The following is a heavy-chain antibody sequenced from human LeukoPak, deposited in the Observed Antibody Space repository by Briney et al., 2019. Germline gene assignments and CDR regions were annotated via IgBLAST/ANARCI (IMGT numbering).Heavy chain of an antibody. J-gene: IGHJ4*02. Sequence: GASVKVSCKAFGYTFTSYDINWVRQATGQGLGWMGWMNPNSGNTGYAQKFQGRVTMTRDTSTSTAYMEQRSLRSEDTAVYYCGSGAALVVPAATKKYFDYWGQGTLVTVSS. CDR3: GSGAALVVPAATKKYFDY. V-gene: IGHV1-8*01. CDR2: MNPNSGNT. CDR1: GYTFTSYD. D-gene: IGHD2-2*01.